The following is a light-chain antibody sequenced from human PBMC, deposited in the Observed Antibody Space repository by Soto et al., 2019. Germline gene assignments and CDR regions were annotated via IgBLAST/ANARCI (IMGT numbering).Light chain of an antibody. Sequence: QSALTQTASVSGSPGQSITISCTGTSSDVGGYNSVSWYQQHPGKAPKLMIYGVSNRPSGVSNRFSGSKSGNTASLTISGLQAEDEADYYCSSYTSSSTLVVFGGGTKLTVL. CDR2: GVS. CDR1: SSDVGGYNS. CDR3: SSYTSSSTLVV. V-gene: IGLV2-14*01. J-gene: IGLJ2*01.